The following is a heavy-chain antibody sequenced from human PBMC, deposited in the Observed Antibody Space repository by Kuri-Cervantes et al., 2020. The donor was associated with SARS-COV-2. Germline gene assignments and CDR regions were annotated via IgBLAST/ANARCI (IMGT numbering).Heavy chain of an antibody. CDR1: GGSFSGYY. D-gene: IGHD3-9*01. CDR3: ARAVRYYDILTGYYNGPYYYYGMDV. CDR2: IYHSGST. Sequence: GSLRLSCAVYGGSFSGYYWSWIRQPPGKGLEWIGEIYHSGSTNYNPSLKSRVTISVDKSKNQFSLKLSSVTAADTAVYYCARAVRYYDILTGYYNGPYYYYGMDVWGQGTTVTVSS. V-gene: IGHV4-34*01. J-gene: IGHJ6*02.